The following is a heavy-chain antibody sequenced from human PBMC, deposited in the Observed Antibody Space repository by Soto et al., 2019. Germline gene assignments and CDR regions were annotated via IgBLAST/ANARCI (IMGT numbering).Heavy chain of an antibody. CDR3: ARDTPRGDSYGSFDY. D-gene: IGHD5-18*01. J-gene: IGHJ4*02. CDR1: GGSISSGGYC. V-gene: IGHV4-31*03. Sequence: TLSLTFTVSGGSISSGGYCWSGIRQHPGKGLEWIGYIYYSGSTYYNPSLKSRVTISVDTSKNQFSLKLSSVTAADTAVYSCARDTPRGDSYGSFDYWGQGILVTVYS. CDR2: IYYSGST.